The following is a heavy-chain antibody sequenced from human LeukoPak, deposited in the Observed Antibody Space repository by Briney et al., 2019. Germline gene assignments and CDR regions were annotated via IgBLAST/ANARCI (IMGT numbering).Heavy chain of an antibody. J-gene: IGHJ6*02. Sequence: PGGSLRLSCAASGFTFDDYAMHWVRQAPGKGLEWVSGISWNSGSIGYADSVKGRFTISRDNAKNSLYLQMNSLRAEDTALYYCAKDIGYSSGWYGDPLYYYGMDVWGQGTTVTVSS. CDR3: AKDIGYSSGWYGDPLYYYGMDV. V-gene: IGHV3-9*01. CDR2: ISWNSGSI. CDR1: GFTFDDYA. D-gene: IGHD6-19*01.